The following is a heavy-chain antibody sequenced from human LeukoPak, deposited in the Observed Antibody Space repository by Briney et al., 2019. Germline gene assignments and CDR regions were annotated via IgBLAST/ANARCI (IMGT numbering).Heavy chain of an antibody. CDR3: ARTYYYDSSGYFSPGWFDP. V-gene: IGHV4-39*07. CDR2: INYSGST. D-gene: IGHD3-22*01. Sequence: SETLSLTCTVSGGSISSSSYYWGWIRQPPGKGLEWMGSINYSGSTYHNPSLKSRVTISVDTSKNQFSLKLSSVTAADTAVYYCARTYYYDSSGYFSPGWFDPWGQGTLVTVSS. J-gene: IGHJ5*02. CDR1: GGSISSSSYY.